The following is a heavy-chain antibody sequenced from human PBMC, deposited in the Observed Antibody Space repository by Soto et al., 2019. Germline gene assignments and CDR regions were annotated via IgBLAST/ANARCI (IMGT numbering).Heavy chain of an antibody. D-gene: IGHD3-16*01. CDR2: INAGYGKT. CDR1: GYTFTSYA. V-gene: IGHV1-3*01. J-gene: IGHJ5*02. CDR3: ARLLPSPGLGVGFDP. Sequence: QVQLVQSGAEVKKPGASVKVSCKASGYTFTSYALHWVRQAPGQRLQWMGWINAGYGKTTYSQKFQGRVTITRYTSASTAYMELSSLRSEDTAVYYCARLLPSPGLGVGFDPWGQGTLVTVSS.